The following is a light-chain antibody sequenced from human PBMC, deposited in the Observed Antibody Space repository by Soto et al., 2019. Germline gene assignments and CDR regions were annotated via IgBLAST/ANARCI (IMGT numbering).Light chain of an antibody. V-gene: IGKV1-5*01. CDR3: QQYNSYSSVT. CDR1: QSVNNW. Sequence: DIQMTQSPSTLSASVGDRVTITCRASQSVNNWLAWYQQKPGKAPKLLIFDASTLEGGVPARFSGSGSGTEFTLTIISLQPDDFSTYYCQQYNSYSSVTFGGGTKVEIK. J-gene: IGKJ4*01. CDR2: DAS.